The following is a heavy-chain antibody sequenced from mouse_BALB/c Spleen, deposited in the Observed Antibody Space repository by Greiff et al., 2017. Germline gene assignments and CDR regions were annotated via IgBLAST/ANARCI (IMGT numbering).Heavy chain of an antibody. CDR3: ARGRTTVVAYYFDY. CDR2: IYPSDSYT. V-gene: IGHV1-69*02. D-gene: IGHD1-1*02. CDR1: GYTFTSYW. Sequence: QVQLQQPGAELVRPGASVKLSCKASGYTFTSYWINWVKQRPGQGLEWIGNIYPSDSYTNYNQKFKDKATLTVDKSSSTAYMQLSSPTSEDSAVYYSARGRTTVVAYYFDYWGQGTTLTVSS. J-gene: IGHJ2*01.